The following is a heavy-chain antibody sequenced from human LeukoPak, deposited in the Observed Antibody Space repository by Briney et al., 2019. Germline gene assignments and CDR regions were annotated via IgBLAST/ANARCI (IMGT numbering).Heavy chain of an antibody. CDR1: GGSISSGSYY. CDR2: IYTSGST. D-gene: IGHD6-6*01. J-gene: IGHJ5*02. Sequence: SETLSLTCTVSGGSISSGSYYWSWIRQPAGKGLEWIGRIYTSGSTNYNPSFKSRVTISVDTSKNQFSLKLSSVTAADTAVYYCARHFIAARHWFDPWGQGTLVTVSS. V-gene: IGHV4-61*02. CDR3: ARHFIAARHWFDP.